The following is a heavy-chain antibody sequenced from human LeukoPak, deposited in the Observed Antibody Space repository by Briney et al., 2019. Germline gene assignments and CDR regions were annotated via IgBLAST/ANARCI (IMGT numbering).Heavy chain of an antibody. D-gene: IGHD2-21*02. CDR3: ASSRAQTLAFCGGVCYSGFDF. CDR2: INPNSGGT. Sequence: ASVKVSCKASGYTFPSRYMHWVGQAPGQGLEWMGWINPNSGGTNYAQKFQGRVTMTRDPSISTAYMELSWLRSHDTAMYYCASSRAQTLAFCGGVCYSGFDFWGQGTLVTVSS. J-gene: IGHJ4*02. CDR1: GYTFPSRY. V-gene: IGHV1-2*02.